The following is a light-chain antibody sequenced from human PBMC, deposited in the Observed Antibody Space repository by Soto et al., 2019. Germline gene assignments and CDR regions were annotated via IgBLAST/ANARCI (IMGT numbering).Light chain of an antibody. V-gene: IGKV3-20*01. Sequence: IVLPQSPATVSVSPGEGATLSCRASQNVNRNLVWYQQRPGQAPRLLIYGASSRATGIPDRFSGSGSGTDFTLTISRLEPEDFAVYYCQQYGNSPQITFGQGTRLEIK. J-gene: IGKJ5*01. CDR2: GAS. CDR3: QQYGNSPQIT. CDR1: QNVNRN.